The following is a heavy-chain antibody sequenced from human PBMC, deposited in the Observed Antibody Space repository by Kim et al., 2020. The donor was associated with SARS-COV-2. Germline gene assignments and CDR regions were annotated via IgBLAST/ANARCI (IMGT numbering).Heavy chain of an antibody. D-gene: IGHD1-26*01. CDR2: YTT. V-gene: IGHV3-72*01. CDR3: ARSREATVDY. Sequence: YTTEYAASVKGRFTISRDDSKNSLSLQMTSLRAEDTSVYYCARSREATVDYWGQGTLVTVSS. J-gene: IGHJ4*02.